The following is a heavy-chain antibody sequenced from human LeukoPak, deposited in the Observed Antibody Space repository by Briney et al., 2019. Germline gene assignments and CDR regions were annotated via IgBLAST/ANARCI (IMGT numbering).Heavy chain of an antibody. CDR2: IYYSGST. Sequence: TSQTLSLTCTVSGGSISSGGYYWSWIRQHPGKGLEWIGHIYYSGSTYYNPSLKSRVTISVDTSKNQFSLKLSSVTAADTAVYYCARELSSGYYYGPSYTWFDPWGQGTLVTVSS. D-gene: IGHD3-22*01. CDR3: ARELSSGYYYGPSYTWFDP. V-gene: IGHV4-31*03. J-gene: IGHJ5*02. CDR1: GGSISSGGYY.